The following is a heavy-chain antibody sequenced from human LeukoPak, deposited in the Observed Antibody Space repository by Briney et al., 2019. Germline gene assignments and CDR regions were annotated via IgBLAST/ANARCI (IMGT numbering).Heavy chain of an antibody. J-gene: IGHJ4*02. CDR3: ARDAGLYYDFWSGHPDY. CDR1: GYTFTSYG. D-gene: IGHD3-3*01. Sequence: ASVKVSCKASGYTFTSYGISWVRQAPGQGREWMGWISAYNGNTNYAQKLQGRVTMTTDTSPSTAYMELRSLRSDDTAVYYCARDAGLYYDFWSGHPDYWGQGTLVTVSS. V-gene: IGHV1-18*01. CDR2: ISAYNGNT.